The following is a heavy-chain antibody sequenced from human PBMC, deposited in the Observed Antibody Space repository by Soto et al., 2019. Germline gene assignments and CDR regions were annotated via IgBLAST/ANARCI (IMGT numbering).Heavy chain of an antibody. CDR3: ARESKYDTSGYPPWFAP. D-gene: IGHD3-22*01. J-gene: IGHJ5*02. CDR2: IYYSGST. Sequence: QVQLQESGPGLVKPSQTLSLTCTVSVASISSGGYYWSWIRQHPGEGLEWIGYIYYSGSTSYNPSLTSRVPISVDTSKNQFSLKLSSVTDADTAVYYCARESKYDTSGYPPWFAPWGQGTLVTVSS. V-gene: IGHV4-31*03. CDR1: VASISSGGYY.